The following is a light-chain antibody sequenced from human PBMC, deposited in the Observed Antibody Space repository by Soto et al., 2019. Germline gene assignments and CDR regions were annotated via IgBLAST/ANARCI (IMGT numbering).Light chain of an antibody. CDR3: RQYGGSPAT. J-gene: IGKJ3*01. CDR1: QSLSSGY. Sequence: EIELSQYPCTVYLSPGERPTLPCRARQSLSSGYFAASHQNLGQAPRRLIYDASSRAAGIPDKFSDSGSGTDFTLPISRLEPEDFAVDYCRQYGGSPATFGRGTKVDIK. V-gene: IGKV3-20*01. CDR2: DAS.